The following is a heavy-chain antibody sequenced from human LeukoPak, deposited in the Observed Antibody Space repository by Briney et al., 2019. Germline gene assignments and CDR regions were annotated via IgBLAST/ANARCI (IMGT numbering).Heavy chain of an antibody. Sequence: SETLSLTCTVSGGSISSYFWSWIRQPPGKGLEWIGYIYYTGSTDYNPSLKSRVTMSVDTCKNQFSLNLSYVTAADTAVYYCARARGVGSSGWGNYFWGQGNLVTVS. CDR3: ARARGVGSSGWGNYF. V-gene: IGHV4-59*08. CDR2: IYYTGST. D-gene: IGHD6-19*01. CDR1: GGSISSYF. J-gene: IGHJ4*02.